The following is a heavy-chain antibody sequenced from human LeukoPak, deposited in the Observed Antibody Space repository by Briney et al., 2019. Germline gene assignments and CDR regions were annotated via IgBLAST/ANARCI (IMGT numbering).Heavy chain of an antibody. CDR1: GFTFSDYY. CDR3: TREDNWYFDL. Sequence: GGSLRLSCTASGFTFSDYYMTWIRQAPGKGLEWLSYVSTDSTYTNYADSVKGRFTISRDNAKSSLYLQLNSLTAEDTAVYYCTREDNWYFDLWGQGTLVTVSS. J-gene: IGHJ2*01. V-gene: IGHV3-11*05. CDR2: VSTDSTYT.